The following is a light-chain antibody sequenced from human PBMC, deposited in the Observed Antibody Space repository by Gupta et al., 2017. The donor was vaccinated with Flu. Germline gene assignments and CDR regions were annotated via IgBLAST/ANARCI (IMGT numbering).Light chain of an antibody. J-gene: IGLJ2*01. V-gene: IGLV3-19*01. CDR3: NSRDSSDNHQAV. CDR1: SLRSSY. CDR2: AKN. Sequence: SSELTQDPAVSVALGQTVRITCQGDSLRSSYASWYQQKPGQAPVLVIYAKNNRPSGIPDRFSGSSSGNTASLTITGAQAEDEADYYCNSRDSSDNHQAVFGGGTKLTGL.